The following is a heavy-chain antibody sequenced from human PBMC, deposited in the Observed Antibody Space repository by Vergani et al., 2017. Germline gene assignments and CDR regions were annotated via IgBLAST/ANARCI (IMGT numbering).Heavy chain of an antibody. J-gene: IGHJ6*02. D-gene: IGHD4-17*01. CDR1: GGSIRSYY. CDR3: AREQNYGDYYYYGMDV. Sequence: QVQLQESGPGLVKPSETLSLTCTVSGGSIRSYYWSWIRQPAGKGLEWIGRIYTSGSTNYNPSLKSRVTMSVDTSKNQFSLKLSSVTAADTAVYYCAREQNYGDYYYYGMDVWGQGTTVTVSS. V-gene: IGHV4-4*07. CDR2: IYTSGST.